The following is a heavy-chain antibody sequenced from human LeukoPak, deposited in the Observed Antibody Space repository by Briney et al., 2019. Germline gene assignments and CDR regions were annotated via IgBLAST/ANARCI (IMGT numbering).Heavy chain of an antibody. CDR1: GFTFSNYA. D-gene: IGHD5/OR15-5a*01. J-gene: IGHJ4*02. V-gene: IGHV3-30*04. CDR3: ARGPRSRSVGFDY. Sequence: GGSLRLSCAASGFTFSNYAMHWVRQAPGKGLEWVAVISNDGSNKYSADSVKGRFTISRDNAKNSLYLQMNSLRAEDMAVYYCARGPRSRSVGFDYWGQGTLVTVSS. CDR2: ISNDGSNK.